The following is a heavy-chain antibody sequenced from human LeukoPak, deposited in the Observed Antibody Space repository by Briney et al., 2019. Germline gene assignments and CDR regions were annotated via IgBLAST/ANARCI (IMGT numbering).Heavy chain of an antibody. D-gene: IGHD3-16*02. CDR3: ARASHLGELSLGY. Sequence: PSQTLSLTCTVSGGSITSGGHYWSWIRQHPGKGLEWIGYISYSGTNYYNPSLKSRVTISLGTSKNQFSLQLSSVTAADTAVYYCARASHLGELSLGYWGQGTLVTVSS. J-gene: IGHJ1*01. CDR2: ISYSGTN. CDR1: GGSITSGGHY. V-gene: IGHV4-31*03.